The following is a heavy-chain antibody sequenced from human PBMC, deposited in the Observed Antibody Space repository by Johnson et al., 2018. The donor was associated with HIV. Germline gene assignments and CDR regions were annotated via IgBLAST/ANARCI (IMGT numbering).Heavy chain of an antibody. V-gene: IGHV3-30-3*01. CDR1: GFTFSSYA. CDR3: ASGADSSSLTVEI. D-gene: IGHD6-6*01. CDR2: ISYDGSNK. Sequence: QMLLVESGGGVVQPGRSLRLSCAASGFTFSSYAMHWVRQAPGQGLEWVAVISYDGSNKYYADSVKGRFTISRDNSKNTLYLQMNSLRSEDTAVYYCASGADSSSLTVEIWGQGTMVTVSS. J-gene: IGHJ3*02.